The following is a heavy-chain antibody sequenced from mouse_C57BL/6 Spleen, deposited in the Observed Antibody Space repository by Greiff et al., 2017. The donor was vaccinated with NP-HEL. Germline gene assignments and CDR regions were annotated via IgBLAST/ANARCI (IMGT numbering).Heavy chain of an antibody. CDR1: GYTFTSYW. V-gene: IGHV1-64*01. Sequence: VQLQQPGAELVKPGASVKLSCKASGYTFTSYWMHWVKQRPGQGLEWIGMIHPNSGSTNYNEKFKSKATLTVDKSSSTAYKQLSGLTSEDSAVYYCARWGAMDYWGQGTSVTVSS. CDR2: IHPNSGST. J-gene: IGHJ4*01. CDR3: ARWGAMDY.